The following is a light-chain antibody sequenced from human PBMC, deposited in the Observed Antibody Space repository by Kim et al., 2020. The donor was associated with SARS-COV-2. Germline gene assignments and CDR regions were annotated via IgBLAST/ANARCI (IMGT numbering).Light chain of an antibody. J-gene: IGKJ2*01. CDR3: QQYYSSPYT. V-gene: IGKV4-1*01. Sequence: SANINCKSSQPILDNSNKKNFLAWYQQKPGQPPKLLIYWASTRESGVPDRFSGSGSGTDFSLTISSLQAEDVAIYYCQQYYSSPYTFGQGTKLEI. CDR1: QPILDNSNKKNF. CDR2: WAS.